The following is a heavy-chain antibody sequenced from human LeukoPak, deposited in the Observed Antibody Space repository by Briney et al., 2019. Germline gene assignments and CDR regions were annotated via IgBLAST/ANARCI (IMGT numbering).Heavy chain of an antibody. CDR3: ARDFELYCGGDCYSRWFDP. CDR2: IKQDGSEK. CDR1: GFTFSSYW. J-gene: IGHJ5*02. D-gene: IGHD2-21*02. Sequence: GGSLRLSCAASGFTFSSYWMSWVRQAPGKGLEWVANIKQDGSEKYYVDSVKGRFTISRDNAKNSLYLQMNSLRAEDTAVYYYARDFELYCGGDCYSRWFDPWGQGTLVTVSS. V-gene: IGHV3-7*01.